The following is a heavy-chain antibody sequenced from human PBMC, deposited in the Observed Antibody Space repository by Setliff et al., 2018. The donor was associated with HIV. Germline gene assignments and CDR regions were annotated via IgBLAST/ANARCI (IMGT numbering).Heavy chain of an antibody. CDR2: IYYSRRT. J-gene: IGHJ6*03. V-gene: IGHV4-31*03. CDR1: GGSISSGGYY. CDR3: ARYCGGDCYPSAYYMDV. D-gene: IGHD2-21*01. Sequence: PSETLSLTCTVSGGSISSGGYYWSWIRQHPGKGLEWIGYIYYSRRTYYNPSLKSRVTISVDTSEIQFSLKLSSVTAADTAVYYCARYCGGDCYPSAYYMDVWGKGTTVTVSS.